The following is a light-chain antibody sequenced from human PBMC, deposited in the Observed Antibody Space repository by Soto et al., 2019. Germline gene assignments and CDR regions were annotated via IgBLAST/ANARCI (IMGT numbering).Light chain of an antibody. CDR1: QSISSW. Sequence: DILLTQSPSTLSASVGDRVTITCRASQSISSWLAWYQQKPGKAPNLLIYDASSLESGVPSRFSGSGSGTEFTLTISSLQPDDFATYYCQQHQSYSTFGQGTKVDIK. CDR2: DAS. V-gene: IGKV1-5*01. CDR3: QQHQSYST. J-gene: IGKJ1*01.